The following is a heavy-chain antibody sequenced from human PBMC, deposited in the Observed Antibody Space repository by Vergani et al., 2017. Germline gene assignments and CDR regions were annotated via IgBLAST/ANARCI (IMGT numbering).Heavy chain of an antibody. J-gene: IGHJ5*02. CDR1: GFTFSGYG. CDR2: IRYDGGNK. D-gene: IGHD6-19*01. Sequence: QVQLVESGGDLVQPGGSLRLSCAASGFTFSGYGMHWVRQAPGKGLAWVAFIRYDGGNKDYADSVKGRFTISRDNSKNTLYLQMNSLRAEDTAVYYCAKEPYSSGLDWFDPWGQGTLVTVSS. CDR3: AKEPYSSGLDWFDP. V-gene: IGHV3-30*02.